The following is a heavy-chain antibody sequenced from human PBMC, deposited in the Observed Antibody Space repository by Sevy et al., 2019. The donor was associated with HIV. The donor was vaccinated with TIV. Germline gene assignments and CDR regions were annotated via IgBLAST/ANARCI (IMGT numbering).Heavy chain of an antibody. D-gene: IGHD3-22*01. J-gene: IGHJ1*01. CDR1: GFTFNSYP. CDR2: RSYDGSNK. V-gene: IGHV3-30*04. Sequence: GGSLRLSCAASGFTFNSYPMHWVRQAPGKGLEWVAFRSYDGSNKYYADSVKGRFTISRDISRNTLYLKMNSLRPEDTALYYCARPSGSSGYYDFQHWGQGTLVTVSS. CDR3: ARPSGSSGYYDFQH.